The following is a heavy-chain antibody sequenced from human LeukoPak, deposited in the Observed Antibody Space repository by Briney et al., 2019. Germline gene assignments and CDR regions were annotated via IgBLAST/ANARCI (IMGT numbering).Heavy chain of an antibody. Sequence: SQTLSLTCTVSGGSISSGGYYWSRIRQHPGKGLEWIGYIYYSGSTYYNPSLKSRVTISVDTSKNQFSLKLSSVTAADTAVYYCARGSDYGDYLGRNAFDIWGQGTMVTVSS. J-gene: IGHJ3*02. CDR2: IYYSGST. CDR1: GGSISSGGYY. V-gene: IGHV4-31*03. D-gene: IGHD4-17*01. CDR3: ARGSDYGDYLGRNAFDI.